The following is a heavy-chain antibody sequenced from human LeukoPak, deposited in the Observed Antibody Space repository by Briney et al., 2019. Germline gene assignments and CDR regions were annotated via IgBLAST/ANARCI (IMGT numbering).Heavy chain of an antibody. CDR3: ARARLGDGYFDY. V-gene: IGHV1-18*04. D-gene: IGHD3-10*01. J-gene: IGHJ4*02. CDR2: ISAYNGNT. CDR1: GYTFTSYG. Sequence: ASVKVSFKASGYTFTSYGISWLRQAPAQGVEWMGWISAYNGNTNYAQKLQGRVTMTTDTSTSTAYMELRSLRSDDTAVYYCARARLGDGYFDYWGQGTLVTVSS.